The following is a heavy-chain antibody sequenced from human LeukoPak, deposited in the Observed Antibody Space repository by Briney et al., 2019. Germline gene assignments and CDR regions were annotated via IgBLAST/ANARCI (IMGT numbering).Heavy chain of an antibody. J-gene: IGHJ4*02. D-gene: IGHD5-18*01. CDR1: GGSISSGGYS. CDR3: ARVWKDTAMIHFDY. CDR2: IYYSGST. Sequence: SETLSLTCAVSGGSISSGGYSWSWIRQPPGKGLEWIGYIYYSGSTYYNPSLKSRVTISVDTSKNQFSLKLSSVTAADTAVYYCARVWKDTAMIHFDYWGQGTLVTVSS. V-gene: IGHV4-31*11.